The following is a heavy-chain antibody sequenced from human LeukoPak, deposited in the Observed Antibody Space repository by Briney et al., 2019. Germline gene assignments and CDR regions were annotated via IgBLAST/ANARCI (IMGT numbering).Heavy chain of an antibody. CDR2: IRSKACGGTT. V-gene: IGHV3-49*04. CDR3: TRASYGSGSYSIFDY. J-gene: IGHJ4*02. Sequence: GGSLRLSCTASGFTFGDYAMSWVRQAPGKGLEWVGFIRSKACGGTTEYAASVKGRFTISRDDSKSIAYLQMNSLKTEDTAVYYCTRASYGSGSYSIFDYWGQGTLVTVSS. D-gene: IGHD3-10*01. CDR1: GFTFGDYA.